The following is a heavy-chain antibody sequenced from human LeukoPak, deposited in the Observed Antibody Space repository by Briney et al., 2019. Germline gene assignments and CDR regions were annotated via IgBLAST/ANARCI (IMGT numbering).Heavy chain of an antibody. CDR3: ARDSEGVTGTTSWFDP. CDR1: GFTVSSYY. V-gene: IGHV3-53*01. CDR2: IYTGGGR. D-gene: IGHD1-7*01. Sequence: GGSLRLSCAASGFTVSSYYMNWVRQAPGKELEWVSVIYTGGGRYYADSVRGRFTISRDTSKNMVFLQMNSLRAEDTAVYYCARDSEGVTGTTSWFDPWGQRTLVTVSS. J-gene: IGHJ5*02.